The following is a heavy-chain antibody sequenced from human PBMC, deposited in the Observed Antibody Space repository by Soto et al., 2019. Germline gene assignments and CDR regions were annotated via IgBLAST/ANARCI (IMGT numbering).Heavy chain of an antibody. J-gene: IGHJ5*02. CDR1: GYTFTTYG. D-gene: IGHD2-15*01. CDR2: ISPYNGNT. CDR3: AREDGYCSGGSCHSGGWLER. V-gene: IGHV1-18*01. Sequence: QVQLVQSGAEVKKPGASVKVSCKTSGYTFTTYGVSWVRQAPGQGLEWMGWISPYNGNTNYAQRLQGRVTLTTDTSTNTAYMELRSLRSDDTALYYCAREDGYCSGGSCHSGGWLERWGQGTLVTVSS.